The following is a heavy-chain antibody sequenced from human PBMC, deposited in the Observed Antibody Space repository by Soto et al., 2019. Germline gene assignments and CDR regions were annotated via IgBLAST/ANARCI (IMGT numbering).Heavy chain of an antibody. CDR3: ARTPTLLTIAYYFDY. CDR2: ISAYNGNT. V-gene: IGHV1-18*01. D-gene: IGHD2-15*01. CDR1: GYTFARYD. Sequence: GASVKVSCKASGYTFARYDINWVRQATGQGLEWMGWISAYNGNTNYAQELQGRVTMTTDTSTSTAYMELRSLRSDDTAVYYCARTPTLLTIAYYFDYWGQGTLVTVSS. J-gene: IGHJ4*02.